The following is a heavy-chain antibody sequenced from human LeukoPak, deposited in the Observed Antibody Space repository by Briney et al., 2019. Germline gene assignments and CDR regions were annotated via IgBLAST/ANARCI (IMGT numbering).Heavy chain of an antibody. CDR3: ARVRSMVTPVFDY. Sequence: PGGSLRLSCAASGFTFSSYAMHWIRQPPGKGLEWIGYIHYSGSTNYNPSLKSRVTISVDTSKNQFSLKLSSVTAADTAVYYCARVRSMVTPVFDYWGQGTLVTVSS. CDR2: IHYSGST. J-gene: IGHJ4*02. V-gene: IGHV4-59*01. CDR1: GFTFSSYA. D-gene: IGHD4-23*01.